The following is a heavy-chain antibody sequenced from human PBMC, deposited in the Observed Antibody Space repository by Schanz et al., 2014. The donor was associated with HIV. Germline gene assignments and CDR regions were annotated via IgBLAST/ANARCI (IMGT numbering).Heavy chain of an antibody. Sequence: DQLVESGGGVVQPGRSLRLSCAASGFTFSTYGMHWVRQTPGKGLEWVAVISYDGSNRYYTDSVKGRFTISRDNVKNSLFLQMNNLRDEDTAVYYCARWGGSSWYWFDSWGQGTLVTVSS. D-gene: IGHD6-13*01. CDR1: GFTFSTYG. CDR3: ARWGGSSWYWFDS. CDR2: ISYDGSNR. V-gene: IGHV3-30*03. J-gene: IGHJ5*01.